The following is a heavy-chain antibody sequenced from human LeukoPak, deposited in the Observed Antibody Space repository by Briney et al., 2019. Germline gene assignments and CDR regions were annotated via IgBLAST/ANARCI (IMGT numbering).Heavy chain of an antibody. D-gene: IGHD2-2*01. V-gene: IGHV3-7*01. CDR3: ASVDCSSSSCYSLGFDY. CDR1: GFTFSTYW. Sequence: PGGSLRLSCAASGFTFSTYWMGWVRQAPGKGLEGVANIKQDGSAKYYVDSVKGRFTISRDNAENSLYLQMNSLRAEDSAGYYCASVDCSSSSCYSLGFDYWGQGTQVTVSS. J-gene: IGHJ4*02. CDR2: IKQDGSAK.